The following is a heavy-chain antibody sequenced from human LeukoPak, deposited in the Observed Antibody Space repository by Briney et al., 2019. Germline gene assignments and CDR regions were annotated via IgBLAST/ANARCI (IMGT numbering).Heavy chain of an antibody. CDR1: GGTFSSYA. V-gene: IGHV1-18*01. CDR3: ARDLDCSSTSCYDY. Sequence: ASVKVSCKASGGTFSSYAISWVRQAPGQGLEWMGWISAYNGNTNYAQKLQGRVTMTTDTSTGTAYMELRSLRSDDTAVYYCARDLDCSSTSCYDYWGQGTLVTVSS. D-gene: IGHD2-2*01. CDR2: ISAYNGNT. J-gene: IGHJ4*02.